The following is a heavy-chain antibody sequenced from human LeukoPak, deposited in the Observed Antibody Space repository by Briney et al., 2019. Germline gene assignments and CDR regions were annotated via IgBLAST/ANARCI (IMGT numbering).Heavy chain of an antibody. CDR3: PSRFVCDY. V-gene: IGHV3-53*01. Sequence: PGGSLRLSCAASGLTLSSNYMSWVRQAPGKGLEWVSVIYSGGSTYYPDSVKGRFTISTDHSNNTLYLQLNRPTADHTDLSYSPSRFVCDYWGQGTLVTVCS. CDR1: GLTLSSNY. CDR2: IYSGGST. J-gene: IGHJ4*02.